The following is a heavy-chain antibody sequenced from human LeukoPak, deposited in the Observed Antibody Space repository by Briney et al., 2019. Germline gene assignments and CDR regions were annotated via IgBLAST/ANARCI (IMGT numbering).Heavy chain of an antibody. CDR2: IHYSGRP. CDR1: GGSISGHY. D-gene: IGHD3-16*01. CDR3: ARFGVDYDMDV. V-gene: IGHV4-59*11. Sequence: KPSETLSFTCTVSGGSISGHYWTWIRQPPGKGLEWIGQIHYSGRPDYNPSLKSRVTISVDTSKNQLSLKVTSVTGADTAVYYCARFGVDYDMDVWGQGTTVTVSS. J-gene: IGHJ6*02.